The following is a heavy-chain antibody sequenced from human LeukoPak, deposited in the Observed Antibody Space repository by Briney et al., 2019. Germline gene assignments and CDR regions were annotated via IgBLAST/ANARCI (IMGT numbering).Heavy chain of an antibody. CDR1: GFSLSTSGMC. CDR2: IDWDDDK. Sequence: SGPALVKPTQTLTLTCTFSGFSLSTSGMCVSWIRQPPGKALEWLARIDWDDDKYYSTSLKTRLTISKDTSKNQVVLTMTNMDPVDTATYYCARITETTVVTRNAFDIWGQGTMVTVSS. V-gene: IGHV2-70*11. D-gene: IGHD4-23*01. J-gene: IGHJ3*02. CDR3: ARITETTVVTRNAFDI.